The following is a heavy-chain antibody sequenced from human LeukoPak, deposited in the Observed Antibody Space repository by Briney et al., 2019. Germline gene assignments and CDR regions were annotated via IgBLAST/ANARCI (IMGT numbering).Heavy chain of an antibody. J-gene: IGHJ4*02. CDR3: ARDSGLHSSSEFDY. CDR2: INQDGSEK. Sequence: PGGALRLSCAASGFTFSTYWMSWVRQAPGKGLEWVAHINQDGSEKYSVDSMKGRFTISRDNAKNSLYLQMNSLRAEDTAVYYCARDSGLHSSSEFDYWGQGTLVTVSS. D-gene: IGHD6-6*01. V-gene: IGHV3-7*01. CDR1: GFTFSTYW.